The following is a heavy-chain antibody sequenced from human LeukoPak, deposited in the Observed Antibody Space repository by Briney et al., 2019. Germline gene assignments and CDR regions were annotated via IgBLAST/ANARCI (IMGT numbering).Heavy chain of an antibody. J-gene: IGHJ4*02. D-gene: IGHD3-22*01. Sequence: GGSLRLSCAASGFTFSSYSMNWVRQAPGKGLEWVSSISSSSSYIYYADSVKGRFTISRDNAKNSLYLQMNSLRAEDTAVYYCARAEYYYASSGYRFDYWGQGTLVTVSS. V-gene: IGHV3-21*01. CDR1: GFTFSSYS. CDR2: ISSSSSYI. CDR3: ARAEYYYASSGYRFDY.